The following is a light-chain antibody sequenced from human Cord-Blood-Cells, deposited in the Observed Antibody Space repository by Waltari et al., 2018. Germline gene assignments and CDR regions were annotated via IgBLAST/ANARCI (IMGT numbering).Light chain of an antibody. CDR3: QQNYSTPQT. Sequence: QSPSSLSASVGDRVTITCRASQSISSYLNWYQQKPGKAPKLLIYAASSLQSGVPSRFSGSGSGTDFTLTISSLQPEDFATYYCQQNYSTPQTFGGGTKVEIK. V-gene: IGKV1-39*01. J-gene: IGKJ4*01. CDR2: AAS. CDR1: QSISSY.